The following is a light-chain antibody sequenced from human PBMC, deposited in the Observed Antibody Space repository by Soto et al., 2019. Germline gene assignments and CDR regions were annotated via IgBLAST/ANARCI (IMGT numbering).Light chain of an antibody. CDR3: NSYAVTDTWV. V-gene: IGLV2-8*01. CDR1: SSDVGAFDH. CDR2: DVN. J-gene: IGLJ3*02. Sequence: QSALTQPPSASGSPGQSVTISCTGTSSDVGAFDHVSWYQQHPGKAPKLMIFDVNKLPSGVPDRFSGSKSGNTASLTVSGXXPEDXADYYCNSYAVTDTWVFGGGTKLTVL.